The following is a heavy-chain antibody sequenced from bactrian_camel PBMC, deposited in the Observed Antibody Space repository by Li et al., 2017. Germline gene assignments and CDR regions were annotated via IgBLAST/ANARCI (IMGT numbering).Heavy chain of an antibody. Sequence: HVQLVESGGGSVQPGGSLRLSCTTSGFSFEDSDMGWYRQARGTECELVSRISAAGDKTYYADSVKGRFTISQDRAENTLYLQMSSLTPDDTAMYHCAADPSICNNYVIGHYLARGSSLYSWGQGTQVTVS. D-gene: IGHD4*01. CDR2: ISAAGDKT. CDR3: AADPSICNNYVIGHYLARGSSLYS. CDR1: GFSFEDSD. V-gene: IGHV3S60*01. J-gene: IGHJ6*01.